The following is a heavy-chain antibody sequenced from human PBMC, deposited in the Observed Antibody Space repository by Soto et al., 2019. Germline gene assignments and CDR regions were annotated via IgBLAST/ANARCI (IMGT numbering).Heavy chain of an antibody. CDR2: IRSKAYDETP. J-gene: IGHJ4*03. Sequence: PGGSLRLSCTASGFTFDDYGLSWFRQAPGKGLEWVGFIRSKAYDETPQYAASVQGRFTISKGDSKSIAYLQMNSLKTEDTAVYYCTTDSYITIVIIRFDYWGQGTTVTVSS. CDR1: GFTFDDYG. V-gene: IGHV3-49*03. D-gene: IGHD3-16*02. CDR3: TTDSYITIVIIRFDY.